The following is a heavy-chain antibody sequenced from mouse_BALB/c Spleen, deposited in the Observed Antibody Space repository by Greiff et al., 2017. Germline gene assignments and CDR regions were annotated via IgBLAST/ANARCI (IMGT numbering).Heavy chain of an antibody. D-gene: IGHD2-4*01. V-gene: IGHV5-17*02. CDR1: GFTFSSFG. J-gene: IGHJ4*01. CDR2: ISSGSSTI. Sequence: EVQLVESGGGLVQPGGSRKLSCAASGFTFSSFGMHWVRQAPEKGLEWVAYISSGSSTIYYADTVKGRFTISRDNPKNTLFLQMTSLRSEDTAMYYCARSGLRRYYYAMDYWGQGTSVTVSS. CDR3: ARSGLRRYYYAMDY.